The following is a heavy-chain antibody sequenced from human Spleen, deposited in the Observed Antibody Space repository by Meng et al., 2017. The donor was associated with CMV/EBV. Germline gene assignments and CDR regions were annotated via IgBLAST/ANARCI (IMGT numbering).Heavy chain of an antibody. CDR3: ARVPSYYDYWTAYYAPFDY. V-gene: IGHV1-2*02. CDR2: INPNKYGT. D-gene: IGHD3-3*01. Sequence: FSGCYIHWMRQAPGQGLEWMGWINPNKYGTKYAQKFQGRVTVTTDPSIDTVYLQLTSLQSDDTAVYYCARVPSYYDYWTAYYAPFDYWGQGTLVTVSS. CDR1: FSGCY. J-gene: IGHJ4*02.